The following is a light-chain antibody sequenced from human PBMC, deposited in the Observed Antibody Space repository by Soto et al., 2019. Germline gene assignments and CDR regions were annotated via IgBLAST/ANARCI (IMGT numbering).Light chain of an antibody. CDR2: DAS. J-gene: IGKJ1*01. V-gene: IGKV3-20*01. Sequence: EIVLTQSPVTLSLPPGERATLSCRANQPISYLTWYQHKPGQAPRLLIYDASSRATGIPDRFSGSGSGTDFTLTISRLEPEDVAVYYCHQYNRSPLTFGQGTKV. CDR1: QPISY. CDR3: HQYNRSPLT.